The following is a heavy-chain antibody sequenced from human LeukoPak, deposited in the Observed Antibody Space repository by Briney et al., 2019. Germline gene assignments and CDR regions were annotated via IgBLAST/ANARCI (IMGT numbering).Heavy chain of an antibody. D-gene: IGHD3-10*02. Sequence: GGSLRLSCAASGSTFSSHEMNWVRQAPGKGLEWVSYISISGSTIYYADSVKGRFTISRDNARNSLHLQMNSLRAEDTALYYCASGEVFGDLFDVYWGQGTLVTVSS. CDR1: GSTFSSHE. CDR2: ISISGSTI. V-gene: IGHV3-48*03. J-gene: IGHJ4*02. CDR3: ASGEVFGDLFDVY.